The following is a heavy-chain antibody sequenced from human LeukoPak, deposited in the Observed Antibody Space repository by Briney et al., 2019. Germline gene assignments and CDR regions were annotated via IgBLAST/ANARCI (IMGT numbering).Heavy chain of an antibody. CDR1: GYTFTNHY. CDR2: INPSGGST. CDR3: ARDPGDSSGYYSIDY. V-gene: IGHV1-46*01. D-gene: IGHD3-22*01. Sequence: ASVKVSCKASGYTFTNHYMHWVRQAPGQGLEWMGIINPSGGSTSYAQKFQGRVTMARDMSTSTVYMELSSLRSEDTAVYYCARDPGDSSGYYSIDYWGQGTLVTVSS. J-gene: IGHJ4*02.